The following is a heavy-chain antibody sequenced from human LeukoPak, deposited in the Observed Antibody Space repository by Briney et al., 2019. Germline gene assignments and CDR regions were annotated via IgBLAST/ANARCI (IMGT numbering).Heavy chain of an antibody. CDR2: INAGNGNT. V-gene: IGHV1-3*01. D-gene: IGHD2-15*01. CDR1: GYTFTSYG. J-gene: IGHJ4*02. Sequence: ASVKVSCKASGYTFTSYGISWVRQAPGQRLEWMGWINAGNGNTKYSQKFQGRVTITRDTSASTAYMEPSSLRSEDTAVYYCARVAPAYCSGGSCYNYWGQGTLVTVSS. CDR3: ARVAPAYCSGGSCYNY.